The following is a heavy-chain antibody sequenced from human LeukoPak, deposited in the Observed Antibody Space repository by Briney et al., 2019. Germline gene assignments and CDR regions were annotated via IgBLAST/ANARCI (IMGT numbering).Heavy chain of an antibody. CDR2: MNPNSGNT. CDR1: GYTFTSYD. Sequence: ASVKVSCTASGYTFTSYDINWVRQATGQGLEWMGWMNPNSGNTGYAQKFQGRVTMTRNTSISTAYMELSSLRSEDTAVYYCARGALRYFDWLFTWGQGTLVTVSS. V-gene: IGHV1-8*01. D-gene: IGHD3-9*01. CDR3: ARGALRYFDWLFT. J-gene: IGHJ4*02.